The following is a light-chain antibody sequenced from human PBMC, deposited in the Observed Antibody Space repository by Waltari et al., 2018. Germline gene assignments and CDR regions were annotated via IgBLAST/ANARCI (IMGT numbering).Light chain of an antibody. Sequence: SSELTQDPTISVALGQTVRITCQGDSLRRYYASWYRQRPGQAPILLIYGNNNRPSGIPHRFAGSTSGNMASLTITGAQAEDDADYYCHSRDTATNRVFGRGTNLTVV. CDR3: HSRDTATNRV. V-gene: IGLV3-19*01. CDR2: GNN. J-gene: IGLJ3*02. CDR1: SLRRYY.